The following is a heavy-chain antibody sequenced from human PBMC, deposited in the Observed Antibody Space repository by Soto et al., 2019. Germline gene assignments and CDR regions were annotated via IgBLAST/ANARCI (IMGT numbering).Heavy chain of an antibody. CDR2: IYYSGST. J-gene: IGHJ4*02. Sequence: SETLSLTCTVSGGSISSYYWSWIRQPPGKGLEWIGYIYYSGSTNYNPSLKSRVTISVDTSKNQFSLKLSSVTAADTAVYYCARRYGGNFDYWGQGPWSPSPQ. CDR1: GGSISSYY. V-gene: IGHV4-59*01. CDR3: ARRYGGNFDY. D-gene: IGHD3-16*01.